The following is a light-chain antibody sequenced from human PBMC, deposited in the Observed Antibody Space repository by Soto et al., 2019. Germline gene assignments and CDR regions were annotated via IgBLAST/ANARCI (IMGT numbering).Light chain of an antibody. CDR3: LSYDSSLSVLYV. CDR2: GNS. CDR1: SSNIGAGYD. Sequence: QSVLTQPPSVSGAPGQRVTISCTGGSSNIGAGYDVHWYQQLPGLAPKLLIYGNSNRPSGVPDRFSGSKSGTSASLAITGLQAEDEADYYCLSYDSSLSVLYVFGTGTKLTVL. J-gene: IGLJ1*01. V-gene: IGLV1-40*01.